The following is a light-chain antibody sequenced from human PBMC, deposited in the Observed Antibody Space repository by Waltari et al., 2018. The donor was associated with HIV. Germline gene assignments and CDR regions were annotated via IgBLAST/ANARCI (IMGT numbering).Light chain of an antibody. CDR1: SSDVGEYYY. V-gene: IGLV2-14*01. CDR2: EVT. J-gene: IGLJ3*02. Sequence: QSVLTQPASVSGSPGQSITISCNGTSSDVGEYYYVSRYQQHPGKAPELMIYEVTNRPSGVSNRFSGSKSGNTASLTISGLQAEDEADYYCSSYTSSSVWVFGGGTKLTVL. CDR3: SSYTSSSVWV.